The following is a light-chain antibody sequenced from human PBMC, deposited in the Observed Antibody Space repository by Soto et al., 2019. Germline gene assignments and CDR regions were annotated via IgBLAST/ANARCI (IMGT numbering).Light chain of an antibody. V-gene: IGKV2-24*01. CDR3: VQFSHFPRT. CDR1: QSLVYSDGNTY. CDR2: QVS. Sequence: DIVMTQTPLSSPVTLGQPASISCRSSQSLVYSDGNTYLSWLQQRPGQPPRLLIYQVSNRFSGGPGRISGRGAGTDFTLKISRVEAEDVGIYYCVQFSHFPRTFGQGTKVEIK. J-gene: IGKJ1*01.